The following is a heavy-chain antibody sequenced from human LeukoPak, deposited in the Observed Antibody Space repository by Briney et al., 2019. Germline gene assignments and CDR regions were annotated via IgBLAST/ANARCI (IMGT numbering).Heavy chain of an antibody. CDR1: GGSISSYY. J-gene: IGHJ5*02. V-gene: IGHV4-4*07. CDR2: IYTSGST. Sequence: SETLSLTCTVSGGSISSYYWSWIRQPAGKGLEWIGRIYTSGSTNYNPSLKSRVTMSVDTSKNQFSLKLSSVTAADTAVYYCAREDRYCSSTSCYHWFDPWGQGTLVTVSS. D-gene: IGHD2-2*01. CDR3: AREDRYCSSTSCYHWFDP.